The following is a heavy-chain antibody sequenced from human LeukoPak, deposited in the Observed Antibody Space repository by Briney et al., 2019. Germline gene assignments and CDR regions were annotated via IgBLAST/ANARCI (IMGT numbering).Heavy chain of an antibody. CDR1: GFTFSSYA. D-gene: IGHD3-22*01. CDR3: AKGGGDYYDSSGYLLDAFDI. CDR2: ISGSGGST. Sequence: GGSLRLSCAASGFTFSSYAMSWVRQAPGKGLEWVSAISGSGGSTYYADSVKGRFTISRDNSKNTLYLQMNSLRAEDTAVYYCAKGGGDYYDSSGYLLDAFDIWGQGTMVTVSS. V-gene: IGHV3-23*01. J-gene: IGHJ3*02.